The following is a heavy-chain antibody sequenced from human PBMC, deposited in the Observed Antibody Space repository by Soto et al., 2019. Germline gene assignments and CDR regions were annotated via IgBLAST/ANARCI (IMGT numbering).Heavy chain of an antibody. Sequence: ASVKVSCKASGGTFSSYDITWMRQAPGQGLEWMGGIIPRSATSNYAQKLQGRVTITADESTNTAYMELSSLRSGDTAVYYCAREGLVLVPTTVNSDYYYYAMDVWGQGTTVTVSS. V-gene: IGHV1-69*13. CDR2: IIPRSATS. CDR3: AREGLVLVPTTVNSDYYYYAMDV. CDR1: GGTFSSYD. D-gene: IGHD2-2*01. J-gene: IGHJ6*02.